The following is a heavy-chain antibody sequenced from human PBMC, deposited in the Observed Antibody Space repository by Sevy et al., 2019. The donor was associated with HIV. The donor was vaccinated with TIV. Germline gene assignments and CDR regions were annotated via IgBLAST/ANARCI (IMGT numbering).Heavy chain of an antibody. Sequence: SETLSLTCTVSGGSISSYYWSWIRQPPGKGLEWIGYIYYSGSTNYNPSLKSRVTISVDTSKNQFSLKLSSVTAADTAVYCCARQEGDIVVAYFDYWGQGTLVTVSS. D-gene: IGHD2-15*01. J-gene: IGHJ4*02. CDR2: IYYSGST. CDR1: GGSISSYY. V-gene: IGHV4-59*08. CDR3: ARQEGDIVVAYFDY.